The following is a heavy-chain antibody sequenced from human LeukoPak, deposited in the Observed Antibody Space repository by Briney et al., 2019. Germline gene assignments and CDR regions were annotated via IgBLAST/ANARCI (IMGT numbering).Heavy chain of an antibody. V-gene: IGHV3-21*01. CDR1: GITFNSYT. J-gene: IGHJ4*02. Sequence: GGSLRLSCAASGITFNSYTMNWVRQAPGKGLEWVSSISSSSSYIYYAASVKGRFTISRDNAKNSLYLQMNRLKAEDTAVYYCTRERQLERLAFGKEGSAFDYWGRGTLVTVSS. CDR2: ISSSSSYI. CDR3: TRERQLERLAFGKEGSAFDY. D-gene: IGHD1-1*01.